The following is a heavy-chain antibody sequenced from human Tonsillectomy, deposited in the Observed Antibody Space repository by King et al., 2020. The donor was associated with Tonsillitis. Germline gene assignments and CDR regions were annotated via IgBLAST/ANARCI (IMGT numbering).Heavy chain of an antibody. V-gene: IGHV3-30*10. CDR3: ARGARGGSTAAGSPIDF. D-gene: IGHD6-13*01. Sequence: VQLVESGGGVVQPGGSLRLSCAASGFTFSDYAIHWVRQVPGKGLEWVAVISSDGYKKYYKDSVKGRFTISRDDSKNTLYLQMNSLRPEDTTVYYCARGARGGSTAAGSPIDFWGQGTLVTVSS. J-gene: IGHJ4*02. CDR2: ISSDGYKK. CDR1: GFTFSDYA.